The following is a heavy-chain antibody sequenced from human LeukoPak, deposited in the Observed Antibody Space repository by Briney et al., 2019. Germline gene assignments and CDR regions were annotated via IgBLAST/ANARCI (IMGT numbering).Heavy chain of an antibody. V-gene: IGHV1-69*05. CDR2: IIPIFGTA. J-gene: IGHJ4*02. D-gene: IGHD3-10*01. CDR3: ARSPSGAYYYDF. CDR1: GGTFSSYA. Sequence: SVKVSCKASGGTFSSYAISWVRQAPGQGLEWMGGIIPIFGTANYAQKFQGRVTITTDESTSTAYMELSSLRSEDTAVYYCARSPSGAYYYDFWGQRTLVTVSS.